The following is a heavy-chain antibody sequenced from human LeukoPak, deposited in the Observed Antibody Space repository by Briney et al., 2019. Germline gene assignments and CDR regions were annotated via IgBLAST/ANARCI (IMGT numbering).Heavy chain of an antibody. CDR3: ARGYNWNDLSSLDAFDI. D-gene: IGHD1-1*01. Sequence: ASVKVSCKASGGTFSSYAISWVRQAPGQGLEWMGGIIPIFGTANYAQKFQGRVTITADKSTSTAYMELNSLRSEDTAVYYCARGYNWNDLSSLDAFDIWGQGTMVTVSS. J-gene: IGHJ3*02. CDR2: IIPIFGTA. CDR1: GGTFSSYA. V-gene: IGHV1-69*06.